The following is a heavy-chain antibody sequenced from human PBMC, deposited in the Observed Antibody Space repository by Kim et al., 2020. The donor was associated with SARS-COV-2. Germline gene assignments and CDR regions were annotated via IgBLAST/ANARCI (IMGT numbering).Heavy chain of an antibody. J-gene: IGHJ3*02. CDR3: ARGTYYYDSSGYYYPDAFDI. Sequence: GGSLRLSCAASGFTFSSYSMNWVRQAPGKGLEWVSSISSSSSYIYYADSVKSRFTISRDNAKNSLYLQMNSLRAEDTAVYYCARGTYYYDSSGYYYPDAFDIWGQGTMVTVSS. D-gene: IGHD3-22*01. V-gene: IGHV3-21*04. CDR1: GFTFSSYS. CDR2: ISSSSSYI.